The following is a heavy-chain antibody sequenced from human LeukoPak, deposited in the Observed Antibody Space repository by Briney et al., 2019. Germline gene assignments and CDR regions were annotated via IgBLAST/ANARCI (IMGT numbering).Heavy chain of an antibody. J-gene: IGHJ5*02. D-gene: IGHD3-22*01. CDR2: IYYRGST. CDR3: ARHYLSDGILTTFDP. V-gene: IGHV4-39*01. CDR1: GGSISSSPYY. Sequence: SETLSLTCTVSGGSISSSPYYWGWIRQPPGKGLEWIGTIYYRGSTYSNPSLNSRVTISLDTSKNQFSLRLRSVTAADTALYYCARHYLSDGILTTFDPWGQGTLVTVSS.